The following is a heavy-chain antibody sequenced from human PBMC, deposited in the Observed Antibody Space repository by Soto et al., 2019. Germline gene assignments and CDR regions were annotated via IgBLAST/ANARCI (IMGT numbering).Heavy chain of an antibody. Sequence: ASLKVSCKASGYTFRNYGITWVRQAPGQGLEWMAWISPYNGNTNYAQDLQGRVTMTTDTSTSTAYMELRSLTSEDTAMYYCARDLVSGSDFWRAYNCGYFDYWGQGTLVTVSS. CDR1: GYTFRNYG. V-gene: IGHV1-18*01. D-gene: IGHD3-3*01. CDR3: ARDLVSGSDFWRAYNCGYFDY. CDR2: ISPYNGNT. J-gene: IGHJ4*02.